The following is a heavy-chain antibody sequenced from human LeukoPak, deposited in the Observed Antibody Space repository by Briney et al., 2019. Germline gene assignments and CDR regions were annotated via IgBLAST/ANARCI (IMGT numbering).Heavy chain of an antibody. Sequence: ASVKVSCKASGYTLSDFGINWVRQAPGQGLELMGWISTYNGDTKYAQKVQGRVTMTTDTSTSTAYMELRSLRSDDTAVYYCARDKKGIHDTFDIWGQGTMVTVSS. CDR1: GYTLSDFG. CDR3: ARDKKGIHDTFDI. D-gene: IGHD3-9*01. CDR2: ISTYNGDT. V-gene: IGHV1-18*01. J-gene: IGHJ3*02.